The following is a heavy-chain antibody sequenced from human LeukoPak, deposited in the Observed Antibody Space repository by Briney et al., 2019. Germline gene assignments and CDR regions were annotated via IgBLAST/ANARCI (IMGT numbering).Heavy chain of an antibody. CDR2: IKEDGSER. D-gene: IGHD4-11*01. J-gene: IGHJ5*02. CDR1: GFTFSSHG. CDR3: ARVTRSPFGWLDP. Sequence: PGGTLRLSCAASGFTFSSHGMNWVRQAPGKGLEWVANIKEDGSERYYVDSVKGRFTISRDNAKNSLYLQMNSLRAEDTAVYYCARVTRSPFGWLDPWGQGTLVTVSS. V-gene: IGHV3-7*04.